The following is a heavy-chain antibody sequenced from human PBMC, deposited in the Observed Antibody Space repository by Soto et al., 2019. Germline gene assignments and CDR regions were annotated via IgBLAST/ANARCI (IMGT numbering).Heavy chain of an antibody. CDR3: ARVERGTATTVVDAFDI. D-gene: IGHD1-1*01. Sequence: QVQLQQWGAGLLKPSETLSLTCAVYGGSVNSGNYYWSWIRQPPGKRLEWIGEMSHSGGTHFTPSLKSRVTISVDTTKNQFSLKMSSVTAAGTALYYCARVERGTATTVVDAFDICGPGTLVTFSS. CDR2: MSHSGGT. J-gene: IGHJ3*02. CDR1: GGSVNSGNYY. V-gene: IGHV4-34*01.